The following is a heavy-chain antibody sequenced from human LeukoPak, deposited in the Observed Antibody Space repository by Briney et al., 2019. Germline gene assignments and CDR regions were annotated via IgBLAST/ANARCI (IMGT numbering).Heavy chain of an antibody. Sequence: GGSLRLSCAASGFTFSDYYMSWIRQAPGKGLEWVSYISSSGSTIYYADSVKGRFTISRDNSKNTLYLQMNSLRAEDTAVYYCAKDRPQYSTFFDYWGQGTLVTVSS. CDR1: GFTFSDYY. D-gene: IGHD6-6*01. CDR2: ISSSGSTI. CDR3: AKDRPQYSTFFDY. J-gene: IGHJ4*02. V-gene: IGHV3-11*01.